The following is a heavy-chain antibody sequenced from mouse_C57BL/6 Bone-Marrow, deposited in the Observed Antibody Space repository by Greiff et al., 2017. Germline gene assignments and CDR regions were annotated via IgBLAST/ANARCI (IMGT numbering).Heavy chain of an antibody. CDR3: TTKRYFDV. Sequence: EVNVVESGAELVRPGASVKLSCTASGFNIKDDYMHWVKQRPEQGLEWIGWIDPENGDTEYASKFQGKATITADTSSNTAYMQLSSLTSEDTAVSYCTTKRYFDVWGTGTTVTVSS. CDR2: IDPENGDT. CDR1: GFNIKDDY. J-gene: IGHJ1*03. V-gene: IGHV14-4*01.